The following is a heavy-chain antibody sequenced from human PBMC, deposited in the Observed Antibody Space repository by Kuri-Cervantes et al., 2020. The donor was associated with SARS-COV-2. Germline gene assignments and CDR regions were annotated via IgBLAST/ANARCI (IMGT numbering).Heavy chain of an antibody. D-gene: IGHD2-2*01. J-gene: IGHJ4*02. CDR2: IIPLFGTT. V-gene: IGHV1-69*06. CDR3: ARPYCSTSTCYDGTFDS. CDR1: GGTFSSYA. Sequence: SVKVSCKASGGTFSSYAVTWVRQAPGQGLEWMGRIIPLFGTTIYAQKFQGRVTLTADKSTNTAYMELSSLRSEDTAVYYCARPYCSTSTCYDGTFDSWGQGTPVTVSS.